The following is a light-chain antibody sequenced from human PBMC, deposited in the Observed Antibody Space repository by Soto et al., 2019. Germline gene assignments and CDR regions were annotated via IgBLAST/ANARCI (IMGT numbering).Light chain of an antibody. V-gene: IGLV2-23*01. CDR2: EGS. J-gene: IGLJ1*01. Sequence: QSVLTQPATVSGSPGQASTISCTGTSNDVGSYNLVSWYQQHPGKAPKLMIYEGSKRPSGVSNRFSGSKSGNTASLTISGLQAEDEADYYCCSYAGSSTFVFGTGTKVTVL. CDR1: SNDVGSYNL. CDR3: CSYAGSSTFV.